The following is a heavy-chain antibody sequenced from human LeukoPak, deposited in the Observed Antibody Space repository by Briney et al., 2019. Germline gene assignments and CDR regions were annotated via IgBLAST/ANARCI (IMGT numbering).Heavy chain of an antibody. J-gene: IGHJ4*02. V-gene: IGHV3-11*04. CDR1: GFTFSDYY. D-gene: IGHD5-24*01. Sequence: KTGGSLRLSCAASGFTFSDYYMSWIRQAPGKGLEWVSYISSSGSTIYYADSVKGRFTISRDNAKNSLYLQMNSLRAEDTAVYYCARDLERWLQFRCWGGYWGQGTLVTVSS. CDR2: ISSSGSTI. CDR3: ARDLERWLQFRCWGGY.